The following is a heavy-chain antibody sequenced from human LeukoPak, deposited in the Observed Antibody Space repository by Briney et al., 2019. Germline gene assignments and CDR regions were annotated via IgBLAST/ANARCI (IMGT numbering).Heavy chain of an antibody. J-gene: IGHJ4*02. Sequence: GGSLRLSCAASGVTFSSLAMTWVRQAPGKGLEWVSSISIDGHGTFYADSVKGRFTISRDNSKNTLYLQMNSLRAEDTAVYYCAKQSYYYDSSGYHDFDYWGQGTLVTVSS. CDR3: AKQSYYYDSSGYHDFDY. CDR1: GVTFSSLA. V-gene: IGHV3-23*01. CDR2: ISIDGHGT. D-gene: IGHD3-22*01.